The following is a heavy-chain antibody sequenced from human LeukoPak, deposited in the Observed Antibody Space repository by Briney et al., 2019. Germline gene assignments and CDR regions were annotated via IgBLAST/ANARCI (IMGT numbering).Heavy chain of an antibody. CDR1: GDTFSKNG. V-gene: IGHV1-69*04. CDR2: IIPSLGIT. D-gene: IGHD1-26*01. CDR3: ASSPPRIVGAGGGY. Sequence: GSSVKVSCMASGDTFSKNGISWVRQAPGQGLEWMGRIIPSLGITNYAQRFQGRVTFTADKSTSTVYMDLSSLTSEDTGVYYCASSPPRIVGAGGGYWGQGTLVTVSS. J-gene: IGHJ4*02.